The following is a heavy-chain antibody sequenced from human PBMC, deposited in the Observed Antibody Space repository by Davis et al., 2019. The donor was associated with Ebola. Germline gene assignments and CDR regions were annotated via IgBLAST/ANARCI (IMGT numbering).Heavy chain of an antibody. CDR3: ARDCSSTSCYNWFDP. CDR2: ISAYNGNT. Sequence: ASVKVSCKASGYTLTSYDINWVRQAPGQGLEWMGWISAYNGNTNYAQKLQGRVTMTTDTSTSTAYMELRSLRSDDTAVYYCARDCSSTSCYNWFDPWGQGTLVTVSS. J-gene: IGHJ5*02. V-gene: IGHV1-18*01. CDR1: GYTLTSYD. D-gene: IGHD2-2*01.